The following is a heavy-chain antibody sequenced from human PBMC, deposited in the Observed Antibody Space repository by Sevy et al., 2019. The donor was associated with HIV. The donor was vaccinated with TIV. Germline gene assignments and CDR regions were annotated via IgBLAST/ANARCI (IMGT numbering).Heavy chain of an antibody. CDR3: ARGMEQWLYYGMDV. Sequence: GGSLRLSCAASGFTFSSYIMNWVRQAPGKGLEWVSSISSSSSYIYYADSVKGRFTISRDNAKNSLYLQMNSLRAEDTAVYYCARGMEQWLYYGMDVWGQGTTVTVSS. J-gene: IGHJ6*02. CDR1: GFTFSSYI. V-gene: IGHV3-21*01. D-gene: IGHD6-19*01. CDR2: ISSSSSYI.